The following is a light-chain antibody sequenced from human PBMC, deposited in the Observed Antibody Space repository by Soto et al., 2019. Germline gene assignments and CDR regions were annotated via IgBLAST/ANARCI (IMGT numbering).Light chain of an antibody. J-gene: IGKJ5*01. CDR1: EGVSSSY. CDR3: KQYKEWPPFT. Sequence: EIVLTQSPATLSLSPGERATLSCRASEGVSSSYVAWYQQKPGQAPSLLILGASTRATGVPARFSGSGSGTEFTLSISSLQSEDFAVYYCKQYKEWPPFTFGQGTRLEIK. CDR2: GAS. V-gene: IGKV3-15*01.